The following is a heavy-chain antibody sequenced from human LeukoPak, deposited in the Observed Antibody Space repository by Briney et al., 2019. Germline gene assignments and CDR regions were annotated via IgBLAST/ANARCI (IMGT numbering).Heavy chain of an antibody. Sequence: TETLSLTCTVSGDSISSYYWSWIRQPAGKGLEWIGRMYVSGSTNYNPSLKSRVTMSVDTSKNQFSLKMTSVTAADTAFYYCARDMVRGVKAYLSWFDPWGQGILLTVST. J-gene: IGHJ5*02. D-gene: IGHD3-10*01. CDR3: ARDMVRGVKAYLSWFDP. CDR2: MYVSGST. V-gene: IGHV4-4*07. CDR1: GDSISSYY.